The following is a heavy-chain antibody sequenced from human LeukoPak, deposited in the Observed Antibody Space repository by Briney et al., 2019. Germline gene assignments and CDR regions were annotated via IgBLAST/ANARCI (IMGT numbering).Heavy chain of an antibody. V-gene: IGHV3-53*01. CDR1: GFTVSSNY. Sequence: GGSLRLSCAASGFTVSSNYMSWVRQAPGKGLEWVSVIYSGGSTYYADSVKGRFTISRDNSKNTLYLQTTSLRAEDTAVYYCAKDATIYYGSGSYYPDYYYGMGVWGKGTTVTVSS. J-gene: IGHJ6*04. CDR2: IYSGGST. CDR3: AKDATIYYGSGSYYPDYYYGMGV. D-gene: IGHD3-10*01.